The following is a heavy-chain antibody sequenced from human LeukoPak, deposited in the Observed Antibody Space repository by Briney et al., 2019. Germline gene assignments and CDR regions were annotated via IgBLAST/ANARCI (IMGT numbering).Heavy chain of an antibody. D-gene: IGHD3-9*01. Sequence: KPSETLSLTCAVYGGSFSGCYWSWIRQPPGKGLEWIGEINHSGSTNYNPSLKSRVTISVDTSRNQFSLKLSSVTAADTAVYYCARDSNGLYDILDCWGQGTLVTVSS. CDR1: GGSFSGCY. V-gene: IGHV4-34*01. CDR2: INHSGST. J-gene: IGHJ4*02. CDR3: ARDSNGLYDILDC.